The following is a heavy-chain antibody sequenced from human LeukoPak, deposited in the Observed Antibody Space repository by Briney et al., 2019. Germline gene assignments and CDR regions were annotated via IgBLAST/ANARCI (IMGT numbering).Heavy chain of an antibody. D-gene: IGHD2-2*01. Sequence: PERSLRLSCAASGFTFSSYAMHWVRQAPGKGLEWVAVISYDGSNKYYADSVKGRFTISRDNSKNTLYLQMNSLRAEDTAVYYCARALGYCSSTSCPLDYWGQGTLVTVSS. CDR1: GFTFSSYA. CDR2: ISYDGSNK. J-gene: IGHJ4*02. V-gene: IGHV3-30*04. CDR3: ARALGYCSSTSCPLDY.